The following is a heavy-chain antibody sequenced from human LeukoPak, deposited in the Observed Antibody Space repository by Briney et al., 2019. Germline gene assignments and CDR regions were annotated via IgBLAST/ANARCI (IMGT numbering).Heavy chain of an antibody. D-gene: IGHD6-19*01. Sequence: ASVKVSCKASGYTFTGYYMHWVRQAPGQGLEWMGWINPNSGGTNYAQKFQGRVTMTRDTSISTAYMELSRLRSDDTAVYCCARALGIAVAGTTRTYYYGMDVWGQGTAVTVSS. J-gene: IGHJ6*02. CDR3: ARALGIAVAGTTRTYYYGMDV. V-gene: IGHV1-2*02. CDR2: INPNSGGT. CDR1: GYTFTGYY.